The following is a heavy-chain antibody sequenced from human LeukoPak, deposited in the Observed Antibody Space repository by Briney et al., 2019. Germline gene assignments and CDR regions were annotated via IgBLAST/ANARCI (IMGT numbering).Heavy chain of an antibody. J-gene: IGHJ5*02. D-gene: IGHD4-17*01. CDR2: IRYDGGKT. Sequence: PGGSLRLSCAASGFSFTNYGMHWVRQAPGKGLEWVAFIRYDGGKTHYVDSVKGRFTVSRDDAKNTLFLQMTSLRVEDTAIYYCARDAYTTTSNWLDPWGQGTLVTVSS. CDR3: ARDAYTTTSNWLDP. CDR1: GFSFTNYG. V-gene: IGHV3-30*02.